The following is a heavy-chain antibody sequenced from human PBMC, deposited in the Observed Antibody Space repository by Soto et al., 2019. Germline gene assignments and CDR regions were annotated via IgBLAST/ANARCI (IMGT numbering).Heavy chain of an antibody. CDR3: TTAPAHDAFDI. CDR2: IKSKTDGGTT. Sequence: GGSLRLSCTASGFTLSNAWMSWVRQAPGKGLEWVGRIKSKTDGGTTDYAAPVKGRFTISRDDSKNTLYLQMNSLKTEDTAVYYCTTAPAHDAFDIWGQGTMVTVSS. V-gene: IGHV3-15*01. J-gene: IGHJ3*02. CDR1: GFTLSNAW. D-gene: IGHD2-2*01.